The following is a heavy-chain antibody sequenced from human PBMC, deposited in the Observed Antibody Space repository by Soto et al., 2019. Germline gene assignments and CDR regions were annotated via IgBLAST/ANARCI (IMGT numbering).Heavy chain of an antibody. CDR2: ISVGSSTI. J-gene: IGHJ4*02. Sequence: GGSLRLSCVASGFTFSSYSMNWVRQAPGKGLEWVSYISVGSSTIYYADSVEGRFTISRDNAKNSVYLQMNSLRDEDTAVYYCARVIAMDLLLHTVPGYWGKGTLVTVSS. D-gene: IGHD4-4*01. CDR3: ARVIAMDLLLHTVPGY. CDR1: GFTFSSYS. V-gene: IGHV3-48*02.